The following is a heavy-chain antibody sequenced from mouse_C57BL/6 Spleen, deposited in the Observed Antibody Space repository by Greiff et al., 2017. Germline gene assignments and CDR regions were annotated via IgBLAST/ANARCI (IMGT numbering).Heavy chain of an antibody. CDR3: ARSRAYYSNLWYFDV. J-gene: IGHJ1*03. Sequence: VQLKQSGPELVKPGASVKMSCKASGYTFTDYNMHWVKQSHGKSLEWIGYINPNNGGTSYNQKFKGKATLPVNKSSSTAYMELRSLTSEDSAVYYCARSRAYYSNLWYFDVWGTGTTVTVSS. D-gene: IGHD2-5*01. CDR1: GYTFTDYN. V-gene: IGHV1-22*01. CDR2: INPNNGGT.